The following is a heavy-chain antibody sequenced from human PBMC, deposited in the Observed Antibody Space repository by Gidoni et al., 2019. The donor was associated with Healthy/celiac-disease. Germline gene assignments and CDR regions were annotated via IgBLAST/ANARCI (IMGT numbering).Heavy chain of an antibody. CDR2: INPNSGGT. CDR1: GYPFTGYY. Sequence: QVQLVQSGAEVKKPGASVKVSCKASGYPFTGYYLHWVRQAPGQGLEWMGWINPNSGGTNYAQKFQGRVTMTRDTSISTAYMELSRLRSDDTAVYYCARELGYCTNGVCYGPRPAYGMDVWGQGTTVTVSS. CDR3: ARELGYCTNGVCYGPRPAYGMDV. V-gene: IGHV1-2*02. D-gene: IGHD2-8*01. J-gene: IGHJ6*02.